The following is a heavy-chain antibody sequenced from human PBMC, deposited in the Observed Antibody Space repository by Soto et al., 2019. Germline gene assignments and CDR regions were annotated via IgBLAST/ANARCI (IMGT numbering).Heavy chain of an antibody. CDR1: GFSLTTDGEG. CDR2: IYWDDDE. CDR3: AHSRNLITEDAQVGDFDY. J-gene: IGHJ4*02. Sequence: QISLKESGPTLVKPTETLKLTCTFSGFSLTTDGEGVGWVRQPPGEALEWLALIYWDDDERYSPSLKTRLTINKDPSKNHVVLILTNMDPVDTATYYCAHSRNLITEDAQVGDFDYWGQGTLVTVSS. V-gene: IGHV2-5*02. D-gene: IGHD3-10*01.